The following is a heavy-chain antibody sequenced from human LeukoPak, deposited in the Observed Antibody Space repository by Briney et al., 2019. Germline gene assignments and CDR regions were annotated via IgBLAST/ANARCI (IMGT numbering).Heavy chain of an antibody. CDR2: IYHSGST. Sequence: SQTLSLTCAVSGGSISSGGYSWSWIRQPPGKGLEWIGYIYHSGSTYYNPSLKSRVTISVDRSKNQFSLKLSSVTAADTAVYYCATALGYCSSTSCYDVYFQHWGQGTLATVSS. CDR1: GGSISSGGYS. V-gene: IGHV4-30-2*01. CDR3: ATALGYCSSTSCYDVYFQH. J-gene: IGHJ1*01. D-gene: IGHD2-2*01.